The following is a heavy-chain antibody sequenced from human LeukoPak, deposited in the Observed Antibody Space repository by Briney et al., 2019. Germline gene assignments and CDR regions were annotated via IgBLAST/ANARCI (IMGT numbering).Heavy chain of an antibody. CDR1: GYTFTSYD. D-gene: IGHD6-19*01. CDR2: ISAYNGNT. J-gene: IGHJ6*02. Sequence: GASVKVSCKASGYTFTSYDINWVRQAPGQGLEYMGYISAYNGNTNYAHNVQGRITMTTDTSTTTVYMELRSLRSDDTAVYYCARLYSSGWPLECMDVWGQGTTVTVSS. V-gene: IGHV1-18*01. CDR3: ARLYSSGWPLECMDV.